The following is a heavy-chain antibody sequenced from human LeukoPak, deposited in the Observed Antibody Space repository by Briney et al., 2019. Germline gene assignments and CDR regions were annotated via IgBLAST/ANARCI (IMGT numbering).Heavy chain of an antibody. V-gene: IGHV4-4*07. CDR2: IHTSGST. J-gene: IGHJ4*02. CDR3: ARGRPRDSSIWYVDY. D-gene: IGHD6-13*01. Sequence: PSETLSLTCIVSGGSISSYYWNWIRQPAGKGLEWIGRIHTSGSTNYNTSLKSRVTMSVDTSKNQFSLKLSSVTAADTAVYYCARGRPRDSSIWYVDYWGQGTLVTVSS. CDR1: GGSISSYY.